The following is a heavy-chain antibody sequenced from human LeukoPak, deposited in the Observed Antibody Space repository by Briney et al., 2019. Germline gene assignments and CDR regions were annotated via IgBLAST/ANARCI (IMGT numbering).Heavy chain of an antibody. CDR1: GGSISSGGYY. Sequence: SETLSLTCTVSGGSISSGGYYWSWIRQPPGKGLEWIGYIYHSGSTYYNPSLKSRVTISVDRSKNQFSLKLSSVTAADTAVYYCARGSLIAAAGNPPPYWGQGTLVTVSS. V-gene: IGHV4-30-2*01. CDR2: IYHSGST. CDR3: ARGSLIAAAGNPPPY. J-gene: IGHJ4*02. D-gene: IGHD6-13*01.